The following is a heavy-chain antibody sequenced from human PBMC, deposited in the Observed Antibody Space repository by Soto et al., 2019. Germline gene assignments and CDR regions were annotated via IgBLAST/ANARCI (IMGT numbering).Heavy chain of an antibody. D-gene: IGHD1-26*01. V-gene: IGHV5-51*01. Sequence: PGESRKISCKASGYSFTTYWIGWVRQMPGKGLEWMGIIYPYDSETRYSPSFQGQVTISADKSISAAYLQWSSLKASDTAMYYCARHLVGATRGNFDYWGQGTLVTVSS. J-gene: IGHJ4*02. CDR3: ARHLVGATRGNFDY. CDR2: IYPYDSET. CDR1: GYSFTTYW.